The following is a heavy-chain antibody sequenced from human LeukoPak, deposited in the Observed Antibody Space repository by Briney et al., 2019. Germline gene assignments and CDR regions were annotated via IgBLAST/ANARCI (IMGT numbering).Heavy chain of an antibody. Sequence: GGSLRLSCAASGFTFSSYWMSWIRQAPGKGLEWVANIKQDGSEKYYVDSVKGRFTISRDNAKNSLYLQMNSLRAEDTAVYYCARDQRYCSSSSCPWEPFDYWGQGTLVTVSS. CDR1: GFTFSSYW. CDR2: IKQDGSEK. CDR3: ARDQRYCSSSSCPWEPFDY. V-gene: IGHV3-7*05. D-gene: IGHD2-2*01. J-gene: IGHJ4*02.